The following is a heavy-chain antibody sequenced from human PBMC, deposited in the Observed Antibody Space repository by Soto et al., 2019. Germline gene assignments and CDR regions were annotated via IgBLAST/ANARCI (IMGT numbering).Heavy chain of an antibody. CDR1: GGSVSGGSYY. V-gene: IGHV4-61*01. CDR3: ARDCSGGSCYRSGMDV. CDR2: IHYSGST. D-gene: IGHD2-15*01. J-gene: IGHJ6*02. Sequence: SETLSLTCTVSGGSVSGGSYYWSWIRQPPGKGLEWIGYIHYSGSTNYNPSLKSRVTISVDTSKNQFSLKLSSVTAADTAVYYCARDCSGGSCYRSGMDVWGQGTTVTVSS.